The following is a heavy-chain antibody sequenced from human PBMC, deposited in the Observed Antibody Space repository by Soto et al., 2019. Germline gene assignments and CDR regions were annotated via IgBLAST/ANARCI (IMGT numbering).Heavy chain of an antibody. CDR3: ARGGDGGDNPDGYFDL. CDR2: IYHSGST. D-gene: IGHD2-21*01. V-gene: IGHV4-30-2*01. CDR1: GGSISSGGYS. Sequence: QLQLQESGSGLVKPSQTLSLTCAVSGGSISSGGYSWSWIRQPPGKGLEWIGYIYHSGSTYYNPSLKSRVTISVDRSQKLFSLKLGSVTAADTAVYYCARGGDGGDNPDGYFDLVGRGTLVTVSS. J-gene: IGHJ2*01.